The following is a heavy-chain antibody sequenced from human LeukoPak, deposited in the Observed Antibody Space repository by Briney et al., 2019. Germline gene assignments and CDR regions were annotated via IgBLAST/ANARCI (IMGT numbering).Heavy chain of an antibody. V-gene: IGHV3-21*01. Sequence: GGSLRLSCAASGFTFSSYSMNWVRQAPGKGLEWVSSISSSSSYIYYADSVKGRFTISRDNAKNSLYLQMNSLRAEDTAVYYCARVEYSYGTIDYWGQGTLVTVSS. CDR2: ISSSSSYI. J-gene: IGHJ4*02. CDR3: ARVEYSYGTIDY. CDR1: GFTFSSYS. D-gene: IGHD5-18*01.